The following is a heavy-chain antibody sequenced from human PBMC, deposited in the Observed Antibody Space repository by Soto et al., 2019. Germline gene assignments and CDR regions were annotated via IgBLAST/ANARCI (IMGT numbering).Heavy chain of an antibody. CDR1: GFTFSSYG. J-gene: IGHJ4*02. D-gene: IGHD1-20*01. CDR2: ISYDGSNK. Sequence: PGGSLRLSCAASGFTFSSYGMHWVRQAPGKGLEWVAVISYDGSNKYYADSVKGRFTISGDNSKNTLYLQMNSLRAEDTAVYYCAKGPRAYNWNYVNYWGQGTLVTVSS. V-gene: IGHV3-30*18. CDR3: AKGPRAYNWNYVNY.